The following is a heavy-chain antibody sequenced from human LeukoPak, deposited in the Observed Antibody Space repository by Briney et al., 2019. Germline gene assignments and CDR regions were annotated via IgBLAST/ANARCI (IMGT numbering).Heavy chain of an antibody. CDR2: ISHSGDST. CDR3: AARDDSSGYYELVDY. J-gene: IGHJ4*02. V-gene: IGHV3-23*01. CDR1: GFTFSTSD. D-gene: IGHD3-22*01. Sequence: GGSLRLSCAASGFTFSTSDMSWVRQAPGKGLEWVSAISHSGDSTYYADSVKGRFTISRYNSKNTLYLQMNSLRAEDTAVYYCAARDDSSGYYELVDYWGQGTLVTVSS.